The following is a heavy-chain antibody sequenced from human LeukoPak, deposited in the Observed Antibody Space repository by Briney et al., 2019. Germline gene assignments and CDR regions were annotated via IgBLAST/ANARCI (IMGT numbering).Heavy chain of an antibody. D-gene: IGHD2-8*01. J-gene: IGHJ4*02. CDR1: GFTFSSYS. CDR2: INSDGSST. CDR3: AREEMVYAIIDY. V-gene: IGHV3-74*01. Sequence: GGSLRLSCAASGFTFSSYSMNWVRQAPGKGLVWVSRINSDGSSTSYADSVKGRFTISRDNAKNTLYLQMDSLRAEDTAVYYCAREEMVYAIIDYWGQGTLVTVSS.